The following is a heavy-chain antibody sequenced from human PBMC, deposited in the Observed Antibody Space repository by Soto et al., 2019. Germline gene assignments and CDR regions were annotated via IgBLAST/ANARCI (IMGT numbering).Heavy chain of an antibody. D-gene: IGHD3-3*01. V-gene: IGHV4-38-2*01. CDR1: GYSIVSGYY. CDR3: ARTFDYYVRDV. Sequence: SETLSLTYAVSGYSIVSGYYWAWIRKSPGKGLEWIGSIYHAGSVYYNPSLNGRVALSMDTSKNHFSLKLTSVTAADTAVYYCARTFDYYVRDVWGQGTTVTVSS. J-gene: IGHJ6*02. CDR2: IYHAGSV.